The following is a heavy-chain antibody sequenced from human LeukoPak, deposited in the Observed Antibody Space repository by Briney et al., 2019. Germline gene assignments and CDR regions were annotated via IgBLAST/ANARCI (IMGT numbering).Heavy chain of an antibody. CDR1: GGSGSRGSYY. J-gene: IGHJ4*02. CDR2: ISYSGKT. Sequence: PSETLSLTCTVSGGSGSRGSYYWSWIRQPPGKGLEWIGYISYSGKTDYNPSLKSRVSISIDTSKKQFSLKLSSVTAADTAVYYCARAPTLYYFDYWGQGTLVTVSS. V-gene: IGHV4-61*01. CDR3: ARAPTLYYFDY.